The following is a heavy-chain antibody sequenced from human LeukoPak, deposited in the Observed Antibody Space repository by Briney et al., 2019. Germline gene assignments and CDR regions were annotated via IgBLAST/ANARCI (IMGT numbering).Heavy chain of an antibody. CDR2: ISGTGAST. CDR1: GFTFASYA. D-gene: IGHD1-1*01. J-gene: IGHJ4*02. Sequence: GGSLRLSCAASGFTFASYAMSWVRQAPGKGLEWVSGISGTGASTYYADSVKGRFTISRDNSKNTLYLRMNSLRAEDTAVYYCAKAPSGTTFRYFDYWGQGALVTVSS. CDR3: AKAPSGTTFRYFDY. V-gene: IGHV3-23*01.